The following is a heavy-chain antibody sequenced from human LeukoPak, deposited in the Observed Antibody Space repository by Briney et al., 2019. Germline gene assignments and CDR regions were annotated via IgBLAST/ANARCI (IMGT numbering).Heavy chain of an antibody. D-gene: IGHD2-8*02. CDR2: VYPSGST. V-gene: IGHV4-4*02. Sequence: SETLSLTCAVSGGSISSRNWWIWVRQPPGKGLEWIGEVYPSGSTNYNPSLKSRVTISIDKSKNQFFLKLSSVTAADTAVYYCARDTGGRGRLDAFDIWGQGTMVTVSS. CDR3: ARDTGGRGRLDAFDI. CDR1: GGSISSRNW. J-gene: IGHJ3*02.